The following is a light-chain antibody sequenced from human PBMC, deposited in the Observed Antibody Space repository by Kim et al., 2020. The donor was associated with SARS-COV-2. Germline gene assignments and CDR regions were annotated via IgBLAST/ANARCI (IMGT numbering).Light chain of an antibody. CDR2: GAS. J-gene: IGKJ1*01. CDR1: QSVSSSY. Sequence: SPGESATLSCRPRQSVSSSYLAWYQQKPGQAPRLLIYGASSRATGIPDRFSGSGSGTDFTLTISRLEPEDFAVYYCQQYGSSPQTFGQGTKVDIK. CDR3: QQYGSSPQT. V-gene: IGKV3-20*01.